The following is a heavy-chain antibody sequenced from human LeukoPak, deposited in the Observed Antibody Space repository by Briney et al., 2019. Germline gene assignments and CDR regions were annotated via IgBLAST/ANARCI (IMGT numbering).Heavy chain of an antibody. CDR2: IYSDGST. V-gene: IGHV3-53*01. CDR1: GFTVNNNY. J-gene: IGHJ4*02. Sequence: GGSLRLSCAASGFTVNNNYLSWVRQAPGKGLEWVSVIYSDGSTYYADSVKGRFTISRDNSKNTLYLQMSSLRAEDTAVYYCAKIAFSGSYYGGFDYWGQGTLVTVSS. CDR3: AKIAFSGSYYGGFDY. D-gene: IGHD1-26*01.